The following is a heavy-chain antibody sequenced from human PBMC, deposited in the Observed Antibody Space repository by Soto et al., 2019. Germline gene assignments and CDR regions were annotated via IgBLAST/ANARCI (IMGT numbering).Heavy chain of an antibody. Sequence: ASVKVSCKASGYTFTGYYVHWVRQAPGQGLEWMGWINPNSGDTYLAQRFQGRVTMNRDTSIGTAYMELRGLTSDDTAEYYCAKGGAIVAAGTRVYLYNAMDVWGQGTTFTVSS. CDR3: AKGGAIVAAGTRVYLYNAMDV. J-gene: IGHJ6*02. V-gene: IGHV1-2*02. D-gene: IGHD1-26*01. CDR2: INPNSGDT. CDR1: GYTFTGYY.